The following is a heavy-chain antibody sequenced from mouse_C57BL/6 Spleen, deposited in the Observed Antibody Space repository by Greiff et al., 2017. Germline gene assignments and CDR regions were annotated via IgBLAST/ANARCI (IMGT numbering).Heavy chain of an antibody. CDR3: AMDFYSVMYY. D-gene: IGHD1-1*01. CDR2: INPNSGST. V-gene: IGHV1-64*01. Sequence: VQLQQSGAELVKPGASVKLSCKASGYTFTSYWMHWVKQRPGQGLEWIGMINPNSGSTNYNEKFKSKATLTVDKSSSTAYMQLSSLTSEDSAVYYCAMDFYSVMYYWGKATSVTVSS. J-gene: IGHJ4*01. CDR1: GYTFTSYW.